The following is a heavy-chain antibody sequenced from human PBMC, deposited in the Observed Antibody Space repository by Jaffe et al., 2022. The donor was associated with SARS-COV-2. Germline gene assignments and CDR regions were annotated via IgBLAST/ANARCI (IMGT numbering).Heavy chain of an antibody. CDR2: ISYDGSNK. CDR3: ARGLLGVVVPAATPPGGWFDP. J-gene: IGHJ5*02. CDR1: GFTFSSYA. Sequence: QVQLVESGGGVVQPGRSLRLSCAASGFTFSSYAMHWVRQAPGKGLEWVAVISYDGSNKYYADSVKGRFTISRDNSKNTLYLQMNSLRAEDTAVYYCARGLLGVVVPAATPPGGWFDPWGQGTLVTVSS. V-gene: IGHV3-30*04. D-gene: IGHD2-2*01.